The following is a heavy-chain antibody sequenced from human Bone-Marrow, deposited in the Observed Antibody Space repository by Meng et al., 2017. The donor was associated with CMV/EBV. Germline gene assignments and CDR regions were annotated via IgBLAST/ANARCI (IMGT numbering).Heavy chain of an antibody. Sequence: SVKVSCKASGGTFGSNALSWVRQAPGQGLEWMGGIIPILGLSTYAQRFQGRVTITADKSTGTGYLEVPSLRFDDTAVYYCVTYQYDSGWTEDAWGQGTRVTVYS. CDR3: VTYQYDSGWTEDA. CDR2: IIPILGLS. D-gene: IGHD3-16*01. CDR1: GGTFGSNA. J-gene: IGHJ5*02. V-gene: IGHV1-69*10.